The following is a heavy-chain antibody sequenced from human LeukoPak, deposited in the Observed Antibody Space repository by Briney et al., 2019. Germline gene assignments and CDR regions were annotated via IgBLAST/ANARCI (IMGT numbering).Heavy chain of an antibody. CDR3: ARGRYSSGYVADS. D-gene: IGHD5-18*01. Sequence: GGSLRLSCAASGFSVSNNYMCWVRQAPGKGLEWVSVIFITGTTGYADSVKGRFTISRDNAKNTLYLQMNSLRAEDTAVYYCARGRYSSGYVADSWGQGTLVTVSS. V-gene: IGHV3-53*01. J-gene: IGHJ5*01. CDR2: IFITGTT. CDR1: GFSVSNNY.